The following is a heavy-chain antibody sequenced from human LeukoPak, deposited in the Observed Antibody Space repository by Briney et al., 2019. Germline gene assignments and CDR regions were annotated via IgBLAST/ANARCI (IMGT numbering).Heavy chain of an antibody. CDR1: GFTFSSYW. J-gene: IGHJ4*02. V-gene: IGHV3-7*03. CDR2: IKQDGSEK. CDR3: AKDGNPGLPRFLEWLLYPFDY. D-gene: IGHD3-3*01. Sequence: GGSLRLSCAASGFTFSSYWMSWVRQAPGKGLEWVANIKQDGSEKYYVDSVKGRFTISRDNAKNSLYLQMNSLRAEDTAVYYCAKDGNPGLPRFLEWLLYPFDYWGQGTLVTVSS.